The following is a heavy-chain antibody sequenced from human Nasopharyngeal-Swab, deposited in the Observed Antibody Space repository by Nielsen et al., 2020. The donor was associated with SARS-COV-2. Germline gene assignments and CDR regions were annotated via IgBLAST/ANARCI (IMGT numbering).Heavy chain of an antibody. CDR3: EKEGDGREGSA. CDR2: ALHDGRT. J-gene: IGHJ4*02. V-gene: IGHV4-4*02. Sequence: WIRQPPGKGLEWIGEALHDGRTSYHSTLESRVTISIDTSRNQFSLRLTSVTAADTAVYYCEKEGDGREGSAGGQGRLVTVSS. D-gene: IGHD5-24*01.